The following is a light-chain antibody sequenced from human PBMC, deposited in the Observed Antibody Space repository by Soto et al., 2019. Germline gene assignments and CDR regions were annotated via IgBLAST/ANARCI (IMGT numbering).Light chain of an antibody. CDR3: QQYYYTPFT. CDR1: QMGLYSSNNKNY. CDR2: WAS. J-gene: IGKJ3*01. V-gene: IGKV4-1*01. Sequence: DIVMMQSPASLAVSLGARTTIICKCRQMGLYSSNNKNYLCCYQQNPGQPPKLLIHWASTPEFGVPDRCSGSGSGTDSTLTSSSLQAEYVAVYYWQQYYYTPFTFGPGTKVDI.